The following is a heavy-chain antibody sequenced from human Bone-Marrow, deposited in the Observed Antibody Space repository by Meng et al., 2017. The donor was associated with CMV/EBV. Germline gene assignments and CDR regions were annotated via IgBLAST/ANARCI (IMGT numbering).Heavy chain of an antibody. CDR1: GDSVSSNSAA. CDR2: TYYRSKWYN. D-gene: IGHD3-22*01. Sequence: LSCAISGDSVSSNSAAWNWIRQSPSRGLEWLGRTYYRSKWYNDYAVSVKSRITINPDTSKNQFYLQLNSVTPEDTAVYYCARYEYDSSANDAFDIWGQGTMVTVSS. V-gene: IGHV6-1*01. CDR3: ARYEYDSSANDAFDI. J-gene: IGHJ3*02.